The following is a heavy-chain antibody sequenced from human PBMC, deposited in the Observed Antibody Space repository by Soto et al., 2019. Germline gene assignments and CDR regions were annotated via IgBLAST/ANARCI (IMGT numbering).Heavy chain of an antibody. V-gene: IGHV5-10-1*01. CDR2: IDPSDSYT. Sequence: PGESLKISCKGSGYSFTSYWISWVRQMPGKGLEWMGRIDPSDSYTNYSPSFQGHVTISADKSISTAYLQWSSLKASDTAVYYCASSSGNYGIYYYYGMDVWGQGTTVTVSS. D-gene: IGHD4-4*01. J-gene: IGHJ6*02. CDR3: ASSSGNYGIYYYYGMDV. CDR1: GYSFTSYW.